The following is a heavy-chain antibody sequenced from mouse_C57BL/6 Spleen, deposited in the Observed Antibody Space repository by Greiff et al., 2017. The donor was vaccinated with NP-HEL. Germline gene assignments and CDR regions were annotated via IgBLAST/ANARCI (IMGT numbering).Heavy chain of an antibody. J-gene: IGHJ4*01. V-gene: IGHV1-64*01. D-gene: IGHD1-1*01. Sequence: QVQLQQPGAELVKPGASVKLSCKASGYTFTSYWMHWVKQRPGQGLEWIGMIHPNSGSTNYNEKFKSKATLTVDKSSSTAYMQLSSLTSEDSAVYYCARGLRSLYYYAMDYWGQGTSVTVSS. CDR3: ARGLRSLYYYAMDY. CDR1: GYTFTSYW. CDR2: IHPNSGST.